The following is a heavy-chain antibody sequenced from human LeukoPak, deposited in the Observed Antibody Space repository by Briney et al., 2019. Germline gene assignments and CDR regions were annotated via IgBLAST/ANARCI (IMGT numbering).Heavy chain of an antibody. J-gene: IGHJ4*02. Sequence: PGGSLRLSCAASGFSFTNYAMSWVRQAPGKGLEWVSAISGSGGSTYHADSVKGRFTISRGNSRYTLYLQMNSLRVEDTAVYYCAKGYSSGRIDYWGQGTLVTVSS. CDR1: GFSFTNYA. V-gene: IGHV3-23*01. CDR2: ISGSGGST. D-gene: IGHD6-19*01. CDR3: AKGYSSGRIDY.